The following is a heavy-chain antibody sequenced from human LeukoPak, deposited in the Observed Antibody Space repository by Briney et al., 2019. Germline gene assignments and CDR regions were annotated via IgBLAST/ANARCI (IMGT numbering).Heavy chain of an antibody. CDR2: IGAYNGNT. V-gene: IGHV1-18*04. CDR3: AREYVYGVAATPPLDY. J-gene: IGHJ4*02. D-gene: IGHD2-15*01. CDR1: GYTFTSYG. Sequence: ASVKVSCKASGYTFTSYGISWVRQAPGQGLEWMGWIGAYNGNTNYAQKLQGRVTMTTDTSTSTAYMELRSLRSDDTAVYYCAREYVYGVAATPPLDYWGQGTLVTVSS.